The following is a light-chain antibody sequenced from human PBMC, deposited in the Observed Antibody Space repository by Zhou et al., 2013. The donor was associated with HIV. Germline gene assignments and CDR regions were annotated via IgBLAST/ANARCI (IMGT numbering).Light chain of an antibody. CDR3: QQYNSHPMYT. Sequence: DIQMTQSPSTLSASVGDTVTFTCRASQNISNWLAWYQQKPGKAPNLLIYKASSLESGVPSRFSGSGSGTEFTLTISSLQPDDFATYYCQQYNSHPMYTFGQGTSLEIK. V-gene: IGKV1-5*03. J-gene: IGKJ2*01. CDR1: QNISNW. CDR2: KAS.